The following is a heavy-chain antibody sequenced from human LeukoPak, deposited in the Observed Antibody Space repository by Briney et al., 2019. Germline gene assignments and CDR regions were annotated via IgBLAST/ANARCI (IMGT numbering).Heavy chain of an antibody. CDR2: MNPNSGNT. Sequence: GSSVKVSCKASGYTFTSYDINWVRQATGQGLEWMGWMNPNSGNTGYAQKFQGRVTITRNTSISTAYMELSSLRSEDTAVYYCARGPLDFWSGYYTTPIDYWGQGTLVTVSS. D-gene: IGHD3-3*01. CDR3: ARGPLDFWSGYYTTPIDY. V-gene: IGHV1-8*03. CDR1: GYTFTSYD. J-gene: IGHJ4*02.